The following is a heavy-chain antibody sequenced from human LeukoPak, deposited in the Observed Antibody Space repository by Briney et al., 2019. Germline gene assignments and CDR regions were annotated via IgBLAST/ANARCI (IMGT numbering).Heavy chain of an antibody. D-gene: IGHD2-2*01. V-gene: IGHV4-30-2*01. CDR3: AAGFPRTVPAADPAWAFDI. CDR2: IYHSGST. J-gene: IGHJ3*02. CDR1: GGSISSGGYY. Sequence: PSQTLSLTCTVSGGSISSGGYYWSWIRQPPGKGLEWIGYIYHSGSTYYNPSLKSRVTISVDRSKNQFSLKLSSVTAADTAVYYCAAGFPRTVPAADPAWAFDIWGQGTMVTVSS.